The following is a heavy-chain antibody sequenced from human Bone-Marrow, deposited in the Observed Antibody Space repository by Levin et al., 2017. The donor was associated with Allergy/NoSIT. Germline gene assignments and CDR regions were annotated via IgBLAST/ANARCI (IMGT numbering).Heavy chain of an antibody. CDR3: ARYGGRSFSAWFDP. D-gene: IGHD2-15*01. V-gene: IGHV4-39*01. CDR1: GGSISGSSYY. Sequence: SETLSLTCSVSGGSISGSSYYWGWIRQPPGKGLEWIVKIHYNGRTSYNPSLKSRVTVFVDTSKNQFSLRLSSVTAADTALYYCARYGGRSFSAWFDPWGQGTLVTVSS. CDR2: IHYNGRT. J-gene: IGHJ5*02.